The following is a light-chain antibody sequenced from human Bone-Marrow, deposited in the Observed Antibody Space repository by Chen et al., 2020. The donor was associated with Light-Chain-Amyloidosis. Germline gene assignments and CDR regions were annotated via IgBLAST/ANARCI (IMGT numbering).Light chain of an antibody. V-gene: IGLV1-47*01. CDR1: RANIGINY. J-gene: IGLJ1*01. Sequence: QSVLTQPTSATRTTGHRVTISGSGARANIGINYVHWYQHLPAAAPNLLIHRTTQRPSGVPDRFSASKSGTSAFLASSGLRSEDEADYYCAAWDGSLSGYVFGTGTKVIVL. CDR2: RTT. CDR3: AAWDGSLSGYV.